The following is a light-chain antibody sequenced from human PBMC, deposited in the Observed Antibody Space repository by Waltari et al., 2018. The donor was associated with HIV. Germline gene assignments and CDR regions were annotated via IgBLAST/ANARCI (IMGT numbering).Light chain of an antibody. CDR3: LQALSFPLT. CDR1: QGLTSY. CDR2: ATS. V-gene: IGKV1-12*01. J-gene: IGKJ3*01. Sequence: DIQTQSPSSLSASVGDSVTITCRANQGLTSYLAWYQQKPGNTPKFLISATSSLRGGVPSRFGGSGSGTDFTLIITNLQPEDFATYYCLQALSFPLTFGPGTKVDVK.